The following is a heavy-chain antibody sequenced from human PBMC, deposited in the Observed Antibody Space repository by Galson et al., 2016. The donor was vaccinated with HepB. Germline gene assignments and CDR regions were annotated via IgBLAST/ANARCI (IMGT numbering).Heavy chain of an antibody. V-gene: IGHV1-69*13. Sequence: SVKVSCKASGGTFSSFVISWVRQAPGEGLEWMGGIIPIFGTANYGQKFQGRVTITADESTSTAYMELSSLRSEDTAVYYCARHLPGVYFDWYLGAFDIWGQGTMVTVSS. CDR1: GGTFSSFV. J-gene: IGHJ3*02. CDR2: IIPIFGTA. D-gene: IGHD3-9*01. CDR3: ARHLPGVYFDWYLGAFDI.